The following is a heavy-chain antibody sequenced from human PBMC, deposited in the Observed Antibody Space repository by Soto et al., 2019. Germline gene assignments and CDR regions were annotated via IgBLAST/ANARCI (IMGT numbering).Heavy chain of an antibody. CDR2: ISGSGGST. CDR1: GFTFSSYA. V-gene: IGHV3-23*01. D-gene: IGHD3-3*01. CDR3: AKIPITIFGVVIIPYYYYMDV. J-gene: IGHJ6*03. Sequence: EVQLLESGGGLVQPGGSLRLSCAASGFTFSSYAMSWVRQAPGKGLEWVSAISGSGGSTYHADSVNGRFTISRDNSKNTLYLQMNSLRAEDTAVYYCAKIPITIFGVVIIPYYYYMDVWGKGTTVTVSS.